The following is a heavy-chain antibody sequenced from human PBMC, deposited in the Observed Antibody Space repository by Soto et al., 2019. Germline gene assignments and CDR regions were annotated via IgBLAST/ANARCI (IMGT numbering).Heavy chain of an antibody. CDR2: INPNSGGT. J-gene: IGHJ6*02. CDR1: GYTFTGYY. V-gene: IGHV1-2*02. D-gene: IGHD4-17*01. CDR3: AREKRSTTVTDYYYYGMDV. Sequence: ASVKVSCKASGYTFTGYYMHWVRQAPGQGLEWMGWINPNSGGTNYAQKFQGRVTMTRDTSISTAYMELSRLRSDDTAVYYCAREKRSTTVTDYYYYGMDVWGQGTTVTVSS.